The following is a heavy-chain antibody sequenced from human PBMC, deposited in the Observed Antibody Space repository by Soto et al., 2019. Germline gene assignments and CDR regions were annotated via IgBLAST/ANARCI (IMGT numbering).Heavy chain of an antibody. Sequence: ASVKVSCKASGGTFSHYYISWVRQAPGQGLEWMGRISPILGATNYAQKVQGRVTLTADKSEGTAYMELSSLRSVDTAVYYCASNVEAVGARPSDSWGQGTLVTVSS. CDR3: ASNVEAVGARPSDS. CDR2: ISPILGAT. V-gene: IGHV1-69*08. CDR1: GGTFSHYY. J-gene: IGHJ4*02. D-gene: IGHD1-26*01.